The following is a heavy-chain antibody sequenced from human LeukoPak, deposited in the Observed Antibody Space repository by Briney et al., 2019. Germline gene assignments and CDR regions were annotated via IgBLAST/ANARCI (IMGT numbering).Heavy chain of an antibody. Sequence: PGGSLRLSCAASGFTFSSYWMSWVRQAPGKGLEWVSAISGSGGSTYYADSVKGRFTISRDNSKNTLYLQMNSLRAEDTAVYYCAKRTNRGWGDYYGSGGRNWFDPWGQGTLVTVSS. J-gene: IGHJ5*02. D-gene: IGHD3-10*01. CDR3: AKRTNRGWGDYYGSGGRNWFDP. V-gene: IGHV3-23*01. CDR2: ISGSGGST. CDR1: GFTFSSYW.